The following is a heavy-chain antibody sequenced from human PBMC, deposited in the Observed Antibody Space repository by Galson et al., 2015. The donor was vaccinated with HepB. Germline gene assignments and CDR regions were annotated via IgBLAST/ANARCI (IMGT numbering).Heavy chain of an antibody. J-gene: IGHJ6*03. CDR1: GFSLSTYD. Sequence: SVKVSCKASGFSLSTYDTNWVRQATGQGLEWLGWMDPNSGNTGYAQRFRGRVTMTRNTSISTAYMELRSLRSEDTAVYYCARFPYSSSWDQSYYYMDVWGKGTSVTVSS. D-gene: IGHD6-13*01. V-gene: IGHV1-8*01. CDR3: ARFPYSSSWDQSYYYMDV. CDR2: MDPNSGNT.